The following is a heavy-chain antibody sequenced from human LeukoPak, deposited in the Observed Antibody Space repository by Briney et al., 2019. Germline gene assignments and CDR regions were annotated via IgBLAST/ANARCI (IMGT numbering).Heavy chain of an antibody. V-gene: IGHV4-59*01. CDR2: IYYSGST. Sequence: SETLSLTCTVSGGSISSYYWSWIRQPPGKGLEWIGYIYYSGSTNYNPSLKSRVTISVDTSKNQFSLKLSSVTAADTAVYYCARGGAIRFDYWGQGTLVTVSS. J-gene: IGHJ4*02. D-gene: IGHD2-2*02. CDR1: GGSISSYY. CDR3: ARGGAIRFDY.